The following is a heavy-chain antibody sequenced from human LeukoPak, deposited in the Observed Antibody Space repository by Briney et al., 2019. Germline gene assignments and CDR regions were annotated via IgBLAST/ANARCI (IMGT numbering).Heavy chain of an antibody. Sequence: ASVKVSCKASGYTFTSYDINWVRQATGQGLEWMGWMNPNSGNTGYAQKFQGRVTMTRNTSISTAYMELSSLRAEDTAVYYCAKSGQQGIAAAGTVWYFDYWGQGTLVTVSS. CDR1: GYTFTSYD. CDR2: MNPNSGNT. CDR3: AKSGQQGIAAAGTVWYFDY. V-gene: IGHV1-8*01. J-gene: IGHJ4*02. D-gene: IGHD6-13*01.